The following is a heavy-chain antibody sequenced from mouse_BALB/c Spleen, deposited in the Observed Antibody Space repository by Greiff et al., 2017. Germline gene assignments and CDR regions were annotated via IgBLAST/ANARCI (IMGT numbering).Heavy chain of an antibody. J-gene: IGHJ4*01. CDR3: ARHGNYAMDY. CDR2: ISSGGGST. D-gene: IGHD1-1*02. V-gene: IGHV5-12-1*01. CDR1: GFAFSSYD. Sequence: EVQWVESGGGLVKPGGSLKLSCAASGFAFSSYDMSWVRQTPEKRLEWVAYISSGGGSTYYPDTVKGRFTISRDNAKNTLYLQMSSLKSEDTAMYYCARHGNYAMDYWGQGTSVTVSS.